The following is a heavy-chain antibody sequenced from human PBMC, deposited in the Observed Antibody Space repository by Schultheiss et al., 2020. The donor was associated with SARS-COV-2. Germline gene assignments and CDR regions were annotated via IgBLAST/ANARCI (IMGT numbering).Heavy chain of an antibody. CDR3: ARDLSVIVTTPPGY. Sequence: ASVKVSCKASGYTFTGYYIHWVRQAPGQGLEWMGMINPHSGGTNYPQKFQGRLTLTRDTTINTAYMELNSLRLDDTAVYYCARDLSVIVTTPPGYWGQGALVTVSS. V-gene: IGHV1-2*02. CDR2: INPHSGGT. J-gene: IGHJ4*02. CDR1: GYTFTGYY. D-gene: IGHD3-22*01.